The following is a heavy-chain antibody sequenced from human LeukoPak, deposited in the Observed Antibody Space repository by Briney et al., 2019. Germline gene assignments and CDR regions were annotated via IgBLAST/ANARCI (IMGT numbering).Heavy chain of an antibody. J-gene: IGHJ4*02. CDR2: ISYDGSNK. V-gene: IGHV3-30*18. Sequence: GGSLRLSCAASGFTFSSYGMHWVRQAPGKGLEWVAVISYDGSNKYYADSVKGRFTISRDNSKNTLYLQMNSLRPEDTAVYYCAKDISVAGTSGLGYWGQGTLVTVSS. CDR1: GFTFSSYG. CDR3: AKDISVAGTSGLGY. D-gene: IGHD6-19*01.